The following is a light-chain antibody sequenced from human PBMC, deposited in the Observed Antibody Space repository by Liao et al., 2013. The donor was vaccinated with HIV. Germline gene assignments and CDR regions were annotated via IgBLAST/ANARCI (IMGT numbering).Light chain of an antibody. J-gene: IGLJ3*02. CDR1: NIARQS. Sequence: SYVLTQPPSLSLAPGETAIITCGGNNIARQSVHWYQQKPGQAPVLVIYYDSDRPSGIPERFSGSNSGNTATLTISWVEAGDEADYYCQVWDSSSDPRGVFGGRDQADRP. CDR3: QVWDSSSDPRGV. V-gene: IGLV3-21*04. CDR2: YDS.